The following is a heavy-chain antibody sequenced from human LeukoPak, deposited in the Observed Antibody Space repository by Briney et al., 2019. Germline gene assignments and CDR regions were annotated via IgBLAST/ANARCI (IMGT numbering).Heavy chain of an antibody. Sequence: GASVKVSCKASGYTFTNYDINWVRQATGQGLEWMGWMNPNSGNTGYAQKFQGRVTITRNTSIGTAYMELSSLRSEDTAVYYCATELNYDSRGFDYWGQGTLVTVSS. CDR2: MNPNSGNT. J-gene: IGHJ4*02. V-gene: IGHV1-8*03. D-gene: IGHD3-22*01. CDR3: ATELNYDSRGFDY. CDR1: GYTFTNYD.